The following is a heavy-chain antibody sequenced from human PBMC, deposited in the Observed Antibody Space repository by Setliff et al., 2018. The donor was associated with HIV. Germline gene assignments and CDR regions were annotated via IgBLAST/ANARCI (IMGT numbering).Heavy chain of an antibody. J-gene: IGHJ6*03. D-gene: IGHD3-10*01. V-gene: IGHV3-72*01. CDR2: TRNKVNSYTT. Sequence: GSLRLSCAASGFTFSDHYMDWVRQAPGKGLEWVGRTRNKVNSYTTEYAASVKGRFTISRDDSKNSLYLQMNSLKTEDTAVYYCARGRLLWSGSYYYYYMDVWGKGTTVTVCS. CDR1: GFTFSDHY. CDR3: ARGRLLWSGSYYYYYMDV.